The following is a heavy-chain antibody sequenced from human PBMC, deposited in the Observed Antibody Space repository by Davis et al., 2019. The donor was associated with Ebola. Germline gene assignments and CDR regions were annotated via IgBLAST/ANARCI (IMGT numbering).Heavy chain of an antibody. CDR1: EFTFTNYA. J-gene: IGHJ4*02. D-gene: IGHD4-23*01. CDR3: AKSASGYGGYSRYFDY. Sequence: GESLKISCAASEFTFTNYAMSWVRQAPGKGLEWVSTIRAAGTDTYYADSVKGRFTISRDNSKNRLYLQINSLRVEDTAVYYCAKSASGYGGYSRYFDYWGQGTLVTVSS. CDR2: IRAAGTDT. V-gene: IGHV3-23*01.